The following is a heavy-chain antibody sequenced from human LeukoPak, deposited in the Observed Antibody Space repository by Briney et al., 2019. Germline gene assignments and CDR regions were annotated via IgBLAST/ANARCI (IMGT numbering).Heavy chain of an antibody. CDR3: VTDLTATVRRVDY. Sequence: ASVKVSCKASGYTFTGYYMHWVRQAPGKGLEWMGGFDPEDGETIYAQKFQGRVTMTEDTSTDTAYMELSSLRSEDTAVYYCVTDLTATVRRVDYWGQGTLVTVSS. J-gene: IGHJ4*02. D-gene: IGHD4-17*01. CDR2: FDPEDGET. V-gene: IGHV1-24*01. CDR1: GYTFTGYY.